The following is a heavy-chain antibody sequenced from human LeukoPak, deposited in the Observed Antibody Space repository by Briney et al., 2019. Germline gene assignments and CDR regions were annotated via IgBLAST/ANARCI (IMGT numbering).Heavy chain of an antibody. J-gene: IGHJ4*02. CDR3: ARAGELDGYTPLDY. V-gene: IGHV3-30-3*01. CDR1: GFTFSSYA. CDR2: ISYDGSNK. D-gene: IGHD5-24*01. Sequence: PGGSLRLSCAASGFTFSSYAMHWVRQAPGKGLEWVAVISYDGSNKYYADSVKGRFTISRDNSKNTLYLQMNSLRSDDTAVYYCARAGELDGYTPLDYWGQGTLVTVSS.